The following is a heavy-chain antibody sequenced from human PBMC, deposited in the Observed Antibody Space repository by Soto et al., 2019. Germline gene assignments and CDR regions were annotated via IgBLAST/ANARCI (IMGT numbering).Heavy chain of an antibody. V-gene: IGHV4-39*01. J-gene: IGHJ5*02. D-gene: IGHD2-21*02. CDR2: IYYSGST. Sequence: QLQLQESGPGLVKPSETLSLTCTVSVGSISSSSYFWGWIRQPPGKGLEWIGSIYYSGSTYYNPYLKSRVTVSVDTSKNQFSLKLSSVTAADTAVYYCARHPSDFWFDPWGQGTLVTVSS. CDR3: ARHPSDFWFDP. CDR1: VGSISSSSYF.